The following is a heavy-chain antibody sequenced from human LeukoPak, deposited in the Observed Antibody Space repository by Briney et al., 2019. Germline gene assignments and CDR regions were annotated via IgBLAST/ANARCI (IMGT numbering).Heavy chain of an antibody. V-gene: IGHV1-24*01. CDR2: FDPEDGET. D-gene: IGHD3-10*01. CDR3: ATLSYGSGSYYYYGMDV. Sequence: ASVKVSCKVSGYTLTELSMHWVRQAPGKGLERMGGFDPEDGETIYAQKFQGRVTMTEDTSTDTAYMELSSLRSEDTAVYYCATLSYGSGSYYYYGMDVWGQGTTVTVSS. J-gene: IGHJ6*02. CDR1: GYTLTELS.